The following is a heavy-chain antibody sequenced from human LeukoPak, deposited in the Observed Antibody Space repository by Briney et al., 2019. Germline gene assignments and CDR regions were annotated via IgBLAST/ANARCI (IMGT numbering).Heavy chain of an antibody. CDR1: GTSITSSY. V-gene: IGHV4-59*01. CDR2: IYYTGVT. J-gene: IGHJ6*02. Sequence: SETLSLTCTVSGTSITSSYWSWIRQPPGKGLEHIGYIYYTGVTNYSPSLKSRVTMSLDTSKNQFSLRLTSVTAADTAIYYCARTSGSYFYYYGMDVWGQGTTVTVSS. D-gene: IGHD1-26*01. CDR3: ARTSGSYFYYYGMDV.